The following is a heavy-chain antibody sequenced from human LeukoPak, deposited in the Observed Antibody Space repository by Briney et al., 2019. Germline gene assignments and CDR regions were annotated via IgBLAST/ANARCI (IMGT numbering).Heavy chain of an antibody. CDR3: ARDIESGWYYYGMDV. J-gene: IGHJ6*02. Sequence: GGSLRLSCAASGFTFSGYGMHWVRQAPGKGLEWVAVISYDGSNKYYADSVKGRFTISRDNSKNTLYLQMNSLRAEDTAVYYCARDIESGWYYYGMDVWGQGTTVTVSS. D-gene: IGHD6-19*01. CDR1: GFTFSGYG. CDR2: ISYDGSNK. V-gene: IGHV3-30*19.